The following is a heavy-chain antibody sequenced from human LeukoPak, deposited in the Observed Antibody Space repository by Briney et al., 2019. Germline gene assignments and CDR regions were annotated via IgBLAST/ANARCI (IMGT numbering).Heavy chain of an antibody. Sequence: SEALSLTCTVSGGSISSGDYYWSWIRQPPGKGLEWIGYIYYSGSTYYNPSLKSRVTISVDKSKNQFSLKLSSVTAADTAMYYCASNVVAGRRAYGMDVWGQGTTVTVSS. CDR3: ASNVVAGRRAYGMDV. J-gene: IGHJ6*02. CDR1: GGSISSGDYY. D-gene: IGHD2-2*01. V-gene: IGHV4-30-4*01. CDR2: IYYSGST.